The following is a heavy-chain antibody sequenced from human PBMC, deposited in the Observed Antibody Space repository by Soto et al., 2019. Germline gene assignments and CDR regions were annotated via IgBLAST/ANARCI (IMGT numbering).Heavy chain of an antibody. D-gene: IGHD3-3*01. CDR3: ARVYDFWSGYSNPFDY. CDR1: GYTFTSYA. V-gene: IGHV1-3*01. CDR2: INAGNGNT. Sequence: ASVKVSCKASGYTFTSYAMHWVRQAPGQRLEWMGWINAGNGNTKYSQKFQGRVTMTTDTSTSTAYMDLRSLRSDDTAVYYCARVYDFWSGYSNPFDYWGQGTPVTVSS. J-gene: IGHJ4*02.